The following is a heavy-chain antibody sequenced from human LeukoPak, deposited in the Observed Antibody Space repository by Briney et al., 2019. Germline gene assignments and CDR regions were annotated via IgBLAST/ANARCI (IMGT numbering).Heavy chain of an antibody. D-gene: IGHD3-3*01. V-gene: IGHV1-2*02. CDR3: ARTSGTYNWFGP. CDR1: GYTFTDYY. Sequence: ASVKVSCKASGYTFTDYYIQWVRQAPGQGLEWVAWINPNSGATSYAQSFQGRVTMTRDASISTAYMELTRLTSDDTAVYYCARTSGTYNWFGPWGQGTLVTVSS. J-gene: IGHJ5*02. CDR2: INPNSGAT.